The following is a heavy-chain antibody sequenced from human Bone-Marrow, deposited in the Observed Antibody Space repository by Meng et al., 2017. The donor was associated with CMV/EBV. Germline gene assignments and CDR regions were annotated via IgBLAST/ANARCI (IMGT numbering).Heavy chain of an antibody. CDR2: VDHTGST. V-gene: IGHV4-34*01. CDR1: GGYFSGYY. D-gene: IGHD3-9*01. CDR3: ARRGRIRYLRAIDY. J-gene: IGHJ4*02. Sequence: GVCGGYFSGYYWSWKRQPPRKGLEWSREVDHTGSTNYNPALKSRVTISVDTSENQFSLKLSAVTAADTAVYYCARRGRIRYLRAIDYWGQGTLVTVSS.